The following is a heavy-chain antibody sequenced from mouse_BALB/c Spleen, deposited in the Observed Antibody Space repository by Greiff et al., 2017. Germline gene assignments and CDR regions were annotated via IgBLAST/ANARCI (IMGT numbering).Heavy chain of an antibody. CDR1: GFSLTGYG. V-gene: IGHV2-6-7*01. CDR2: ICGDGST. J-gene: IGHJ2*01. CDR3: ARYYYGKWLDD. Sequence: VQLEESGPGMVPPSQSLSITCTVSGFSLTGYGVNWVRQPPGKGLEWLGMICGDGSTDYNSALKSRLCISKDNSKNQDFLKMNSLQTDDTAGYYCARYYYGKWLDDWGQGTKLTV. D-gene: IGHD1-1*01.